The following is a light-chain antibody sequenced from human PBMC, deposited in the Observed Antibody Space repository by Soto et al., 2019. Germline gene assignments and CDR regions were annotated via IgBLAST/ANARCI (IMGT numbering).Light chain of an antibody. CDR1: QSVSSY. J-gene: IGKJ1*01. CDR3: QKYHSAPRT. CDR2: DAS. V-gene: IGKV3-11*01. Sequence: EIVLTQSPATLSLSPGERATLSCRASQSVSSYLAWYQQKPGQAPRLLIYDASNRATGIPARFSGSGSGTDFTLTISSLQPEDIATYYCQKYHSAPRTFGQGTKVEIK.